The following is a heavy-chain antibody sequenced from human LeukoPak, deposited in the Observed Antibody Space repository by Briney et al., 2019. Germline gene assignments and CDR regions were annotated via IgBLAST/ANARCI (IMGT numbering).Heavy chain of an antibody. D-gene: IGHD3-10*01. CDR3: VRGKQNMDV. CDR1: GFTFSSYG. V-gene: IGHV3-30*02. J-gene: IGHJ6*03. Sequence: GGSLRLSCVASGFTFSSYGMHWVRQAPGKGLEWVAFIWSDGSKKYYADSVKGRFTISRDNSKNTLYLQMNSLRTEDTALNYCVRGKQNMDVWGKGTTVTISS. CDR2: IWSDGSKK.